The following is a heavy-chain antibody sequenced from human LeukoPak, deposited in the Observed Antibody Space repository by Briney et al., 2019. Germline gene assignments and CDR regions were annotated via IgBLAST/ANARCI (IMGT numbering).Heavy chain of an antibody. Sequence: SETLSLTCTVSGGSFIPYYWTWIRQPPGKGLEWIGYIYYSGSTIYNPSLRSRVTKSVDTPKTQFSLNLRSVTAADTAVYYCARGYFYDNSMDVWGTGTTVTVSS. CDR2: IYYSGST. V-gene: IGHV4-59*01. CDR1: GGSFIPYY. J-gene: IGHJ6*03. CDR3: ARGYFYDNSMDV. D-gene: IGHD5/OR15-5a*01.